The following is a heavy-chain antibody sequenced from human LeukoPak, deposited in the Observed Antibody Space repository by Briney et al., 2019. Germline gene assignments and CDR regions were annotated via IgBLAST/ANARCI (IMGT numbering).Heavy chain of an antibody. CDR1: GYSFTNYR. CDR2: IYPGDSDT. D-gene: IGHD3-22*01. Sequence: GGSLEISCKCSGYSFTNYRIAWGRQVPGKGLEGMGIIYPGDSDTKYSPSFQGQVTISADKSINTAYLQWSSLTASDTAMYYCARLTDYYDSSGYYRNYNWFDPWGQGTLVTVSS. J-gene: IGHJ5*02. V-gene: IGHV5-51*01. CDR3: ARLTDYYDSSGYYRNYNWFDP.